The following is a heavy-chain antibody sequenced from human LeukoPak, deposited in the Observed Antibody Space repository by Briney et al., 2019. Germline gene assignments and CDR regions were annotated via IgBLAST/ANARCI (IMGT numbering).Heavy chain of an antibody. V-gene: IGHV3-11*05. Sequence: GGSLRLSCAASGFTFSDYYMTWIRQAPGKGLEWVSYITSSGYYTNYGDSVKGRFTMSRDNAKKSLYLQMDSLRAEDTAVYYCARVSKAANPTSDSPWFDPWGQGTLVTVSS. CDR2: ITSSGYYT. CDR3: ARVSKAANPTSDSPWFDP. D-gene: IGHD2-15*01. J-gene: IGHJ5*02. CDR1: GFTFSDYY.